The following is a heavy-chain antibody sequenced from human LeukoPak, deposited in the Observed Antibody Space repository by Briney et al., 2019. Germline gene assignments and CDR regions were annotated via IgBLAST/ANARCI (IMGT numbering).Heavy chain of an antibody. CDR1: GFTFSLYS. CDR2: ISSSSTYK. D-gene: IGHD3-22*01. Sequence: GGSLRLSCVASGFTFSLYSVNWVRQAPGKGLEWVSSISSSSTYKYYADSVKGRFTISRDNAKNSLYLQMDSLGAEDTAMYYCPKGSYEEYFSYDNSYFDYWGQGTLVTVSS. V-gene: IGHV3-21*06. CDR3: PKGSYEEYFSYDNSYFDY. J-gene: IGHJ4*02.